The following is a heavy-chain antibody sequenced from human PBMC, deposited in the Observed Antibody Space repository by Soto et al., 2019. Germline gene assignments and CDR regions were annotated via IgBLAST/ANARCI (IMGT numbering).Heavy chain of an antibody. CDR3: ARQLAYCGGDCFTEPIEY. CDR1: GYTFINYY. J-gene: IGHJ4*02. V-gene: IGHV1-2*02. CDR2: ANPRSGDT. Sequence: ASVKVSCKTSGYTFINYYIHWVRQAPGQGLEWMGWANPRSGDTNYAQKFQGRVTMTRDTSISTAYMELSSLRSDDTAVFYCARQLAYCGGDCFTEPIEYWGQGTLVTVSS. D-gene: IGHD2-21*02.